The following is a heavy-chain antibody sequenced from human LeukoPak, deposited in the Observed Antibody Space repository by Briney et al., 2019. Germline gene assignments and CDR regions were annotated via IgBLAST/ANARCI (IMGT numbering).Heavy chain of an antibody. V-gene: IGHV3-23*01. CDR1: GFTFSSYA. Sequence: GGSLRLSCAASGFTFSSYAMSWVRQAPGKGLEWVSAISASGGSTYYADSVKGRFTISRDNSKNTLYLQMNSLRAEDTAVYYCANSANDILTGYYSVYWGQGTLVTVSS. J-gene: IGHJ4*02. D-gene: IGHD3-9*01. CDR3: ANSANDILTGYYSVY. CDR2: ISASGGST.